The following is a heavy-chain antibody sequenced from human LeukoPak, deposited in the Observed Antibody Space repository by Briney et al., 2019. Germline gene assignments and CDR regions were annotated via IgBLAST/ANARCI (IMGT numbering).Heavy chain of an antibody. Sequence: GGSLRLSCAASGFTFSSYAMHWVRQAPGKGLEWVAVISYDGSNKYYADSVKGRFTISRDNSKNTLYLQMNSLRAEDTAVYYCAKALYGGHDYWGQGTLVTVSS. CDR3: AKALYGGHDY. V-gene: IGHV3-30-3*01. J-gene: IGHJ4*02. CDR1: GFTFSSYA. CDR2: ISYDGSNK. D-gene: IGHD4-23*01.